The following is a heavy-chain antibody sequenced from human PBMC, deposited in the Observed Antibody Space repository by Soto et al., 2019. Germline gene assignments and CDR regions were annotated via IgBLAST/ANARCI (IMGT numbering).Heavy chain of an antibody. J-gene: IGHJ3*02. CDR1: GYSFTSYW. D-gene: IGHD4-17*01. Sequence: PGESLKISCKGSGYSFTSYWIGWVRQMPGKGLEWMGIIYPGDSDTRYSPSFQGQVTISADKSTSTAYLQWSSLKASDTAMYYCARDYGDYVVAFEIWGQGTMVTVSS. CDR2: IYPGDSDT. CDR3: ARDYGDYVVAFEI. V-gene: IGHV5-51*01.